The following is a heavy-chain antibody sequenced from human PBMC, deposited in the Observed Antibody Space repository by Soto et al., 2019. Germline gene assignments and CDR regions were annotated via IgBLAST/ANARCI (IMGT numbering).Heavy chain of an antibody. CDR2: IYPGDSDT. CDR3: ARGGMTIYYYYDMDV. CDR1: GYIFTSYW. Sequence: VESLKISCKGSGYIFTSYWICCFRQMPVKVLEWMGIIYPGDSDTRYSPSFQGQVTISADKSISAAYLQWSSLKASDTAMYYCARGGMTIYYYYDMDVWGQGTTVTVSS. V-gene: IGHV5-51*01. D-gene: IGHD3-3*01. J-gene: IGHJ6*02.